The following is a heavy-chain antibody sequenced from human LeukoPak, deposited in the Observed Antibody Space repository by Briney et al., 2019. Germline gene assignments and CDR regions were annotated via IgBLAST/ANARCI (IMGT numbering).Heavy chain of an antibody. V-gene: IGHV4-4*07. J-gene: IGHJ4*02. Sequence: SETLSLTCTVSGGSIISSYYWSWIRPPAGKGLEYIGRIYTSGSTSYNPSLKSRVTMSLDTSENQFSLKLTSVTAADTAVYYCARGELEPSYFGYWGQGSLVTVSS. CDR3: ARGELEPSYFGY. CDR2: IYTSGST. D-gene: IGHD1-1*01. CDR1: GGSIISSYY.